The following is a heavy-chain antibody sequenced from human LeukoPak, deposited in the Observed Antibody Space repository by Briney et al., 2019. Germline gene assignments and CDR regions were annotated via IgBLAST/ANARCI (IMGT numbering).Heavy chain of an antibody. CDR2: INRKTGNG. Sequence: GGSLRLSYAVSGFNFDDYAMHWVRQAPGRGLEWVSGINRKTGNGIYADSVKGRFTISRDNAKNSLYLQMSSLRAEDTALYYCTRRAARWQFDLWGRGTLLTVSS. J-gene: IGHJ2*01. CDR1: GFNFDDYA. CDR3: TRRAARWQFDL. V-gene: IGHV3-9*01. D-gene: IGHD5-24*01.